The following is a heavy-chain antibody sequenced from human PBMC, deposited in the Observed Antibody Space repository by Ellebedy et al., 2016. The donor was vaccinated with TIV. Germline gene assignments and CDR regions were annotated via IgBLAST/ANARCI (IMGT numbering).Heavy chain of an antibody. V-gene: IGHV3-64D*09. CDR3: VKRRDN. Sequence: PGGSLRLSCSASGFTFSNYAMHWVRQPPGKGLEHVSVISSSGGSTHYVDSVEGRFITSRDNSKNTLYLQMSSLRAEDTAVYYCVKRRDNWGQGTLVIVSS. J-gene: IGHJ4*02. CDR2: ISSSGGST. CDR1: GFTFSNYA.